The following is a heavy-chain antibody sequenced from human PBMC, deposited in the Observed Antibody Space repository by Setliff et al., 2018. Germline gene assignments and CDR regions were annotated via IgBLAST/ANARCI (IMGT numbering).Heavy chain of an antibody. J-gene: IGHJ5*02. Sequence: GESLKISCKESRDSFTNYWIIWVRQVPGKGLEWMGMIFPADADNRYNPSFKGQVTMSLDRSITTAYLQWDSLKASDTAIYYCAQKHQRASWAFDPWGRGTLVTVSS. CDR2: IFPADADN. D-gene: IGHD2-2*01. V-gene: IGHV5-51*01. CDR3: AQKHQRASWAFDP. CDR1: RDSFTNYW.